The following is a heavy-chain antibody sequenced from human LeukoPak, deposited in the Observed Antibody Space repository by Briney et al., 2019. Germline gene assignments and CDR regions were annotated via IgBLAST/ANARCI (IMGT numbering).Heavy chain of an antibody. CDR1: GGSISSSSYY. J-gene: IGHJ4*02. Sequence: SETLSLTCTVSGGSISSSSYYWGWIRQPPGKGLEWIGSIYYSGSTYYNPSLKSRVTISVDTSKNQFSLKLSSVTAADTAVYYCARSDWNGGDYWGQGTLVTVSS. V-gene: IGHV4-39*07. D-gene: IGHD1-1*01. CDR3: ARSDWNGGDY. CDR2: IYYSGST.